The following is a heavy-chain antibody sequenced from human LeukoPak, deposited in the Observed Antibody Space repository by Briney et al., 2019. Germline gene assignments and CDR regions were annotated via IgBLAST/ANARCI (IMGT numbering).Heavy chain of an antibody. CDR2: IKQDGSEK. J-gene: IGHJ4*02. CDR3: ARANTYYDILTGYYSASDALSVHNFDY. Sequence: GGSLRLSCAASGFTFSSYWMSWVRQAPGKGLEWVDNIKQDGSEKYYVDSVKGRFTISRDNAKNSLYLQMNSLRAEDTAVYYCARANTYYDILTGYYSASDALSVHNFDYWGQGTLVTVSS. CDR1: GFTFSSYW. D-gene: IGHD3-9*01. V-gene: IGHV3-7*01.